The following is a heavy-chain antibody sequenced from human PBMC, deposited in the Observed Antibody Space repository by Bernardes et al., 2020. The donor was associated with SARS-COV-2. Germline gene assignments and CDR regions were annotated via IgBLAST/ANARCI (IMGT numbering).Heavy chain of an antibody. CDR3: ARRRYGDFGVDV. D-gene: IGHD4-17*01. CDR1: DDTVTHYW. V-gene: IGHV5-51*01. CDR2: IYPGDSDT. Sequence: GAYLKISCNGSDDTVTHYWIGWVRPIPGKGLEWLGIIYPGDSDTKYSPSFQGRVTISADKSVNTAYLQWSSLKASDTAIYYCARRRYGDFGVDVWGQGTTVTVSS. J-gene: IGHJ6*02.